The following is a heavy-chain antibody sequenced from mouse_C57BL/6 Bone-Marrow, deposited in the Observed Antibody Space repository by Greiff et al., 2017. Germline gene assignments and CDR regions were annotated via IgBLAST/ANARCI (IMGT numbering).Heavy chain of an antibody. CDR1: GYSITSGYY. CDR2: ISYDGSN. CDR3: AIITTVAPDY. Sequence: VQLKESGPGLVKPSQSLSLTCSVTGYSITSGYYWNWIRQFPGNKLEWMGYISYDGSNNYNPSLKNRISITRDTSKNQFFLKLNSVTTEDTATYYCAIITTVAPDYWGQGTTLTVSS. V-gene: IGHV3-6*01. J-gene: IGHJ2*01. D-gene: IGHD1-1*01.